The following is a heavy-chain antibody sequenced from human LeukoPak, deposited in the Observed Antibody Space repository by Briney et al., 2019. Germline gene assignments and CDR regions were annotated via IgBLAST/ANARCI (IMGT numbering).Heavy chain of an antibody. V-gene: IGHV3-23*01. J-gene: IGHJ4*02. D-gene: IGHD3-22*01. Sequence: GGSLRLSCAASGFTFSSYAMSWVRQAPGKGLEWVSAISGSGGSTYYADSVKGRFTISRDSSKNTLYLQMNSLRAEDTAVYYCAKDSNGSGYYLYYFDYWGQGTLVTVSS. CDR1: GFTFSSYA. CDR3: AKDSNGSGYYLYYFDY. CDR2: ISGSGGST.